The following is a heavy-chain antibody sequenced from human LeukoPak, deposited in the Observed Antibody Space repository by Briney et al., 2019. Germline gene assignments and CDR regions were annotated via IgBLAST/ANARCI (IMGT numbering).Heavy chain of an antibody. CDR2: ISSSSSYI. J-gene: IGHJ4*02. D-gene: IGHD4-17*01. CDR3: ARETRYGDYVFDY. V-gene: IGHV3-21*01. CDR1: GFTFSSYS. Sequence: GGSLRLSCAASGFTFSSYSMNWVRQAPGKGLEWVSSISSSSSYIYYADSVKGRFTISRDNVKNSLYLQMNSLRAEDTAVYYCARETRYGDYVFDYWGQGTLVTVSS.